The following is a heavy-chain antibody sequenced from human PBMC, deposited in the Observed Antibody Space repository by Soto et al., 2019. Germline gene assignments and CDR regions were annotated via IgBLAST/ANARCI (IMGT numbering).Heavy chain of an antibody. V-gene: IGHV3-64D*08. CDR1: GFTFSSYA. J-gene: IGHJ6*02. Sequence: GGSLRLSCSASGFTFSSYAMHWVRQAPGKGLEYVSAISSNGGSTYYADSVKGRFTISRDNSKNTLYLQMSSLRAEDTAVYYCVKDLGRSSSWDPSLYYYYYYGMDVWGQGTTVTVSS. CDR2: ISSNGGST. CDR3: VKDLGRSSSWDPSLYYYYYYGMDV. D-gene: IGHD6-13*01.